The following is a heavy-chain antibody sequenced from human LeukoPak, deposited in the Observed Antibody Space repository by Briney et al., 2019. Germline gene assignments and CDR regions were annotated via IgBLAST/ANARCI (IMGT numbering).Heavy chain of an antibody. Sequence: ASVKVSCKASGYTFTGYYMHWVRQAPGQGLEWMGRINPNSGGTNYAQKFQGRVTMTRDTSTSTAYMELSRLRSDDTAVYYCARGYYGSGSNTRSIDYWGQGTLVTVSS. CDR3: ARGYYGSGSNTRSIDY. CDR2: INPNSGGT. J-gene: IGHJ4*02. D-gene: IGHD3-10*01. V-gene: IGHV1-2*06. CDR1: GYTFTGYY.